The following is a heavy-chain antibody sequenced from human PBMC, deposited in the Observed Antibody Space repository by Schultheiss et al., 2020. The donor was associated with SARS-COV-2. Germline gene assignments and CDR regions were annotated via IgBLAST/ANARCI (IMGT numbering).Heavy chain of an antibody. J-gene: IGHJ6*02. Sequence: LRLSCTVSGGSISSNYWSWIRQSPGKALEWLAHIFSNDEKSYSTSLKSRLTISKDTSKSQVVLTMTNMDPVDTATYYCARIPGFSSGDPGGMDVWGQGTTVTVSS. V-gene: IGHV2-26*01. CDR3: ARIPGFSSGDPGGMDV. CDR2: IFSNDEK. D-gene: IGHD6-25*01. CDR1: GGSISSNY.